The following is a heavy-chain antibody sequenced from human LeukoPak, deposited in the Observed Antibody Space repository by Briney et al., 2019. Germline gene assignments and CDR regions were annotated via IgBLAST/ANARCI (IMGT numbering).Heavy chain of an antibody. Sequence: GGSLRLSCAASGFTFSDFEMNWVRQAPGKGLEWMSYISSDGVTELYADSVRGRFTISRDNAKNSLYLQMNSPTAEDTAVYYCATLGHPFDYWGQGRLVTVSS. CDR2: ISSDGVTE. CDR3: ATLGHPFDY. CDR1: GFTFSDFE. J-gene: IGHJ4*02. V-gene: IGHV3-48*03.